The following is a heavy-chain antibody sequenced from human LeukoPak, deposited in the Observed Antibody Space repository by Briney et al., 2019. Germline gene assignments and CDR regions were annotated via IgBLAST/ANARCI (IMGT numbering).Heavy chain of an antibody. CDR1: GGSISSYY. D-gene: IGHD6-13*01. CDR3: ARDAAAGPHYYYYYMDV. CDR2: IYYSGST. J-gene: IGHJ6*03. V-gene: IGHV4-59*01. Sequence: SETLSLTCTVSGGSISSYYWSWIRQPPGRGLEGIGYIYYSGSTNYNPSLKSRVTISVDTSKNQFSLKLSSVTAADTAVYYCARDAAAGPHYYYYYMDVWGKGTTVTISS.